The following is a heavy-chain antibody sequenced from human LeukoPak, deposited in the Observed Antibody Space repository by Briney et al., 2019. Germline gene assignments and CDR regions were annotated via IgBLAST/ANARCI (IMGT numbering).Heavy chain of an antibody. CDR1: GFTFSSFW. J-gene: IGHJ4*02. Sequence: GGSLRLSCAASGFTFSSFWMSWVRQPPGKGLEWVANIKQDGSKKDYVDSVKGRFTISRDNAKNSLFLQMNSLRAEDTAVYYCAPEGRTFPPLFDYWGQGTLVTVSS. CDR3: APEGRTFPPLFDY. CDR2: IKQDGSKK. D-gene: IGHD2-21*01. V-gene: IGHV3-7*01.